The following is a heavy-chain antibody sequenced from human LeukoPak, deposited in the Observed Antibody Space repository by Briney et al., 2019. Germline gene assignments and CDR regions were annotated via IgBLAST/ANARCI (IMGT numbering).Heavy chain of an antibody. CDR2: IYYSGST. CDR1: GGSISSYY. Sequence: PSETLSLTCTVSGGSISSYYWSWIRQPPGKGLEWIGYIYYSGSTNYNPSLKSRVTISVDTSKNQFSLKLSSVTAADTAVYYCAKGVLGGGDYWGQGTLVTVSS. J-gene: IGHJ4*02. CDR3: AKGVLGGGDY. D-gene: IGHD2-8*02. V-gene: IGHV4-59*08.